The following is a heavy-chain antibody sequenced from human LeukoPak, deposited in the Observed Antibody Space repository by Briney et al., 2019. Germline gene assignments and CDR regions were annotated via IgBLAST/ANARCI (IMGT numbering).Heavy chain of an antibody. J-gene: IGHJ4*02. CDR2: INPNSGGT. V-gene: IGHV1-2*02. CDR1: GYTFTGYY. Sequence: ASVKVSXKASGYTFTGYYMHWVRQAPGQGLEWMGWINPNSGGTNYAQKFQGRVTMTRDTSISTAYMELSRLRSDDTAVYYCARGAYSSGWHRTLDFDYWGQGTLVTVSS. D-gene: IGHD6-19*01. CDR3: ARGAYSSGWHRTLDFDY.